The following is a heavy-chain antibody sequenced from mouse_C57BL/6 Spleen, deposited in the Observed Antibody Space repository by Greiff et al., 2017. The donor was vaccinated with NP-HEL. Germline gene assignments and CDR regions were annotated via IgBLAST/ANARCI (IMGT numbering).Heavy chain of an antibody. CDR3: ARGGYEAMDY. CDR2: INYDGSST. V-gene: IGHV5-16*01. Sequence: EVQLQESEGGLVQPGSSMKLSCTASGFTFSDYYMAWVRQVPEKGLEWVANINYDGSSTYYLDSLKSRFIISRDNAKNILYLQMSSLKSEDTATYYCARGGYEAMDYWGQGTSVTVSS. CDR1: GFTFSDYY. J-gene: IGHJ4*01.